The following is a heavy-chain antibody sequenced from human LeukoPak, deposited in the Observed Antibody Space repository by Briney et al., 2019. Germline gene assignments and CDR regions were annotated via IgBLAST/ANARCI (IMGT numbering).Heavy chain of an antibody. CDR3: ARDNRSGSYSY. Sequence: SETLSLTCAVYGGSFSGYYWSWIRQPPGKGLEWIGEINHSGSTNYNPSLKSRVTISVDTSKNQFSLKLSSVTAADTAVYYCARDNRSGSYSYWGQGTLVTVSS. CDR1: GGSFSGYY. CDR2: INHSGST. J-gene: IGHJ4*02. D-gene: IGHD1-26*01. V-gene: IGHV4-34*01.